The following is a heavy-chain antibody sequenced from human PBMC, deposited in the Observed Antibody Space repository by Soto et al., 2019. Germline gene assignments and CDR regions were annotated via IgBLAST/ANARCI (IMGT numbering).Heavy chain of an antibody. CDR1: GYTFTSSV. Sequence: ASVKVSCKASGYTFTSSVINWVRQATGQGPEWMGWMNPDSGHTGYVQKIQGRATMTRNTAISTAYMALSSLRSEDTAVYYCARSGGGSNVNFDYWGQGTQVTVSA. D-gene: IGHD2-15*01. J-gene: IGHJ4*02. CDR2: MNPDSGHT. CDR3: ARSGGGSNVNFDY. V-gene: IGHV1-8*01.